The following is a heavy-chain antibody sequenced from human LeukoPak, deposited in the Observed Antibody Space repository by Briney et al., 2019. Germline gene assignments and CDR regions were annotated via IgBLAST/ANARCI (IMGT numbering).Heavy chain of an antibody. D-gene: IGHD1-26*01. CDR3: ARDYGEWGRYYFDY. Sequence: ASVKVSCKVSGYTFTDYYMHWVQQAPGKGLEWMGLVDPEDGETMYAEKFQGRVTITADTSTDTAYMELSSLRSEDTAVYYCARDYGEWGRYYFDYWGQGTLVTVSS. CDR2: VDPEDGET. V-gene: IGHV1-69-2*01. CDR1: GYTFTDYY. J-gene: IGHJ4*02.